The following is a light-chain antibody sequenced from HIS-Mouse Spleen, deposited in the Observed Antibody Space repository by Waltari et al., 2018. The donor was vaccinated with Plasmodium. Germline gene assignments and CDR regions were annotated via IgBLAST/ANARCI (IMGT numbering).Light chain of an antibody. CDR2: GNS. Sequence: QSVLTQPPSVSGAPGQRVTISCTGSSPNIGAGYDVHWYQQLPGPAHTPLIYGNSNRPSGVPDRFSGSKSGTSASLAITGLQAEDEADYYCQSYDSSLSGSVFGGGTKLTVL. V-gene: IGLV1-40*01. J-gene: IGLJ3*02. CDR3: QSYDSSLSGSV. CDR1: SPNIGAGYD.